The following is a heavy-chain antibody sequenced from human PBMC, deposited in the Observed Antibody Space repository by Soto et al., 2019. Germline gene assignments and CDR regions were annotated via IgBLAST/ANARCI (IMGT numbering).Heavy chain of an antibody. D-gene: IGHD2-15*01. CDR3: ARNYCSGGSCYHLDAFDI. V-gene: IGHV1-46*03. CDR2: INPSGGST. Sequence: ASVKVSCKASGYTFTSYYMHWVRQAPGQGLEWMGIINPSGGSTSYAQKFQGRVTMTRDTSTSTVYMELSSLRSEDTAVYYCARNYCSGGSCYHLDAFDIWGQGTMVTVSS. J-gene: IGHJ3*02. CDR1: GYTFTSYY.